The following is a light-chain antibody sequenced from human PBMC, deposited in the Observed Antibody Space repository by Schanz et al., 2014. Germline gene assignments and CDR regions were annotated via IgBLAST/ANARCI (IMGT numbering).Light chain of an antibody. CDR2: GTS. J-gene: IGKJ1*01. CDR1: QSVSSGY. CDR3: QHYSLSPL. Sequence: EIVLTQSPGTLSLSPGERATLSCRASQSVSSGYLAWYQHKPGQAPRLLISGTSRRATGIPDRFSGSGSGTDFTLTISRLEPEDFAVYYCQHYSLSPLFGQGTKVDI. V-gene: IGKV3-20*01.